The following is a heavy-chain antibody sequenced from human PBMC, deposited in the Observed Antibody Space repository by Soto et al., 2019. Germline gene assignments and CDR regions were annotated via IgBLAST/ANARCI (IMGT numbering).Heavy chain of an antibody. CDR1: GFIFSDQH. J-gene: IGHJ4*02. CDR2: ARHKADGYTI. CDR3: VGESYFRFDY. V-gene: IGHV3-72*01. D-gene: IGHD3-16*01. Sequence: EVQLVESGGGLVQPGGSLRLSCAASGFIFSDQHMNWVRQAPGKGLEWVGHARHKADGYTIEYAASVKGRFTISRDDSKNSLFLQMNSLKTEDTALYYCVGESYFRFDYWGQGSLVTVST.